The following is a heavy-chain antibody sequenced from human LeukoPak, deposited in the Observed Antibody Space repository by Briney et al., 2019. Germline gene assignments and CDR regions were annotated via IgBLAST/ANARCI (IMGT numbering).Heavy chain of an antibody. V-gene: IGHV4-39*01. CDR1: GGSISSSGYY. CDR3: ARRSDSGSDDGEDYFDF. J-gene: IGHJ4*02. CDR2: VYYSGST. D-gene: IGHD1-26*01. Sequence: SETLSLTCTVSGGSISSSGYYWDWIRQPPGQGLEWIGSVYYSGSTYYNPSLKSRVSISVDTSNNQFSLKLTSVTAADTAVYFCARRSDSGSDDGEDYFDFWGQGTLVTVSS.